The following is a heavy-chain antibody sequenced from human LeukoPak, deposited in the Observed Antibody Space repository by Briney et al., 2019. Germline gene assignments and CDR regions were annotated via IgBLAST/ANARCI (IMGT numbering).Heavy chain of an antibody. CDR1: GFSLNTRGMC. Sequence: SGPALVKPTQTLTLTCTFSGFSLNTRGMCVSWLRQPPGKPLEWLALIDWDDDEYFTTSLQTGLSISKDTSKNQVVLTMPKMDPVDTATYYCARTQDLYDSSGYYDYWGQGILVTVSS. V-gene: IGHV2-70*01. J-gene: IGHJ4*02. D-gene: IGHD3-22*01. CDR2: IDWDDDE. CDR3: ARTQDLYDSSGYYDY.